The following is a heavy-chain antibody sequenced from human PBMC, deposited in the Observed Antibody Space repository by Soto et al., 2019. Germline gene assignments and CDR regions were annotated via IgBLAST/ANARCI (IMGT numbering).Heavy chain of an antibody. Sequence: EVQLLESGGGLVQPGGSLRLSCAASGFTFSSYAMSWVRQAPGKGLEWVSAISGSGGSTYYADSVKGRFTISRDNSKNTLYLQMSSLRAEDTAVYYCAKDRGYSYGWDYFDYWGQGTLVTVSS. V-gene: IGHV3-23*01. CDR2: ISGSGGST. J-gene: IGHJ4*02. CDR3: AKDRGYSYGWDYFDY. D-gene: IGHD5-18*01. CDR1: GFTFSSYA.